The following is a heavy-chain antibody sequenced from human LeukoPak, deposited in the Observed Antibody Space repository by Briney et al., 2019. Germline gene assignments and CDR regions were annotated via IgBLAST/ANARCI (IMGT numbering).Heavy chain of an antibody. Sequence: GGSQRLSCAASGFTFSSYAMSWVRQAPGKGLEWVSAISGSGGSTYYADSVKGRFTISRDNSKNTLYLQMNSLRAEDTAVYYCAKNSERFLERLVDYWGQGTLVTVSS. J-gene: IGHJ4*02. D-gene: IGHD3-3*01. CDR1: GFTFSSYA. CDR2: ISGSGGST. CDR3: AKNSERFLERLVDY. V-gene: IGHV3-23*01.